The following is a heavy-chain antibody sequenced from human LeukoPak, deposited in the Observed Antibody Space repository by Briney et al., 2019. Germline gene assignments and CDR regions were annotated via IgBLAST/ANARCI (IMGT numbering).Heavy chain of an antibody. V-gene: IGHV4-4*02. CDR3: AQAGYYDSSGYA. CDR1: GGSISSSNW. J-gene: IGHJ4*02. CDR2: IYHSGST. D-gene: IGHD3-22*01. Sequence: SETLSLTCAVSGGSISSSNWWSWVRQPPGKGLEWIGEIYHSGSTNYNPSLKSRVTISVDKSKNQFSLKLSSVTAADTAVYYCAQAGYYDSSGYAWGQGTLVTVSS.